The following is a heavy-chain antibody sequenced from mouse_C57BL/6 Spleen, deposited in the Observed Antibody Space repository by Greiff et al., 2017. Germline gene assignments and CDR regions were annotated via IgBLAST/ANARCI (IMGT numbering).Heavy chain of an antibody. Sequence: EVQLVESGGGLVQPGGSLKLSCAASGFTFSDYYMYWVRQTPEKRLEWVAYISNGGGSTYYPDTVKGRFTIARDNAKNTLYLQMSRLKSEDTAMYYCARPIYGSSYYYAMDYWGQGTSVTVSS. D-gene: IGHD1-1*01. V-gene: IGHV5-12*01. CDR3: ARPIYGSSYYYAMDY. CDR1: GFTFSDYY. CDR2: ISNGGGST. J-gene: IGHJ4*01.